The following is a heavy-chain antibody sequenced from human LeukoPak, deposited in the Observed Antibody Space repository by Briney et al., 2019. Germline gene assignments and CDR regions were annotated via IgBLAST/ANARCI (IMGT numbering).Heavy chain of an antibody. V-gene: IGHV1-46*03. J-gene: IGHJ4*02. Sequence: GASAKVSCKASGYTFTSYYMHWVRQAPGQGLEWMGIINPSGGSTSYAQKFQGRVTMTRDTSTSTVYMELSSLRSEDTAVYYCARVGPITMVRGVRNYFDYWGQGTLVTVSS. CDR3: ARVGPITMVRGVRNYFDY. D-gene: IGHD3-10*01. CDR1: GYTFTSYY. CDR2: INPSGGST.